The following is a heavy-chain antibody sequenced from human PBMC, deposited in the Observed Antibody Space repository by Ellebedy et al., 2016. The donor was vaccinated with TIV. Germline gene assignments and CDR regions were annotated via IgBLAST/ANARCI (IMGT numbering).Heavy chain of an antibody. V-gene: IGHV1-46*01. Sequence: VSVKVSCKASGYTFTSYFLYWVRQAPGQGLEWMGIINPTSGSSNYAQKFQGRVTMTRDTSTSTVYVELSSLRSEDTAVYYCARGDNYYFDSSGYYYSYWGQGTLVTVSS. D-gene: IGHD3-22*01. J-gene: IGHJ4*02. CDR2: INPTSGSS. CDR1: GYTFTSYF. CDR3: ARGDNYYFDSSGYYYSY.